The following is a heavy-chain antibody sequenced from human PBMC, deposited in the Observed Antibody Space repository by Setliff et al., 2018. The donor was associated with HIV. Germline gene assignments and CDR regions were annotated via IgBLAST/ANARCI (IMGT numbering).Heavy chain of an antibody. CDR3: ARGEFHCGTDCYWSSFDY. CDR2: IYTSGNT. CDR1: GGSISSGSYY. Sequence: SETLSLTCTVSGGSISSGSYYWGWIRQPAGKGLEWIGHIYTSGNTNHNPSLKSRVTISVDTSKNHFSLRLSSVTAADTAVYYCARGEFHCGTDCYWSSFDYWGQGILVTVSS. J-gene: IGHJ4*02. D-gene: IGHD2-21*02. V-gene: IGHV4-61*09.